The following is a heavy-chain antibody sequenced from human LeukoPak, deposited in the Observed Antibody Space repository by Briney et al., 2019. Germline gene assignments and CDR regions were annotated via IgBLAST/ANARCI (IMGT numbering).Heavy chain of an antibody. J-gene: IGHJ4*02. CDR2: IWYDGSNK. V-gene: IGHV3-33*01. CDR1: GFTFSSYG. Sequence: GGSLRLSCAASGFTFSSYGMHWVRQAPGKGLEWVAVIWYDGSNKYYADSVKGRFTISRDNSKNTLYLQMNSLRAEDTAVYYCAREGDGYNKEFDYWGQGTLVTVSS. D-gene: IGHD5-24*01. CDR3: AREGDGYNKEFDY.